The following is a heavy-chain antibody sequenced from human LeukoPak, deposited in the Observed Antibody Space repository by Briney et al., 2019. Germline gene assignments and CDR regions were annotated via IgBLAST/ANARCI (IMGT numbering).Heavy chain of an antibody. J-gene: IGHJ4*02. CDR1: GFTFSSYS. D-gene: IGHD2-2*01. V-gene: IGHV3-21*01. Sequence: NPGGSLRLSCAASGFTFSSYSMNWVRQAPGKGLEWVSSISSSSSYIYYADSVKGRFTIPRDNAKNTLYLQMNSLRAEDTAVYYCARGRYCSSTSCYWIDYWGQGTLVTVSS. CDR2: ISSSSSYI. CDR3: ARGRYCSSTSCYWIDY.